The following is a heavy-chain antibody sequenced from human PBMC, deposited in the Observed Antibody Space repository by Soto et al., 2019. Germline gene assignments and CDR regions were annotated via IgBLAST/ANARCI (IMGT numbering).Heavy chain of an antibody. J-gene: IGHJ4*02. CDR3: AKVVVGATSHSDFDS. Sequence: SETLSLTCTVSGGSIANNNYFWGWVRQPPGKGLEWIGSAAYSGGTYKNPSLKSRVTVSVDTSKNQFSLKLTSVTAADTAVYYCAKVVVGATSHSDFDSWGQGTLVTVS. V-gene: IGHV4-39*01. CDR1: GGSIANNNYF. CDR2: AAYSGGT. D-gene: IGHD2-15*01.